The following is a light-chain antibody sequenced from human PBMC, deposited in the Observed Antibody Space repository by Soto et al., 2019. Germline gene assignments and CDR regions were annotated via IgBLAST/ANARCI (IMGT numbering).Light chain of an antibody. J-gene: IGLJ1*01. Sequence: QSVLTQPPSASGSPGQSVTISCTGTGSDVGGYKYVSWYQQHPGKAPKLMIFEVNKRPSGVPDRFSGSKSGNTASLTVSGLQAEDEADYYCSSYAGINNLGVFGTGTKVTVL. CDR3: SSYAGINNLGV. V-gene: IGLV2-8*01. CDR1: GSDVGGYKY. CDR2: EVN.